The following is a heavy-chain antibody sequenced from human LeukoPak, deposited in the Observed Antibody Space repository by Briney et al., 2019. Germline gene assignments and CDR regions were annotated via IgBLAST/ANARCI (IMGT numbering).Heavy chain of an antibody. CDR2: IDHTGST. J-gene: IGHJ4*02. CDR1: GDSITIYY. V-gene: IGHV4-59*12. Sequence: SETLSLTCTVSGDSITIYYWSWIRQPPGKGLEWIGYIDHTGSTNYNPSLNSRVTISRDTSKNDFSLKLSSVTAADTAVYYCARESWPDYYDTYFDYWGQGTLVTVSS. D-gene: IGHD3-22*01. CDR3: ARESWPDYYDTYFDY.